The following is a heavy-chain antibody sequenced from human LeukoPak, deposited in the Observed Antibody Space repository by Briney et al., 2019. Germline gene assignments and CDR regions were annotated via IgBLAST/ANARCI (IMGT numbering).Heavy chain of an antibody. V-gene: IGHV1-2*02. CDR1: GYTFTSYG. Sequence: ASVKVSCKASGYTFTSYGISWVRQAPGQGLEWMGWFSPKTGGSHFAQKFRGRVAMTTDTSISTAYLELSSLRSDDTAVYYCVRDSGGSYYYPSDYWGQGTLVTVSS. CDR3: VRDSGGSYYYPSDY. J-gene: IGHJ4*02. D-gene: IGHD1-26*01. CDR2: FSPKTGGS.